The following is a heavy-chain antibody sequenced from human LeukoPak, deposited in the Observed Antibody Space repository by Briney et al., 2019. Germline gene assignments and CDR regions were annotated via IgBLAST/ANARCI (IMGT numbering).Heavy chain of an antibody. CDR2: SDLEDGET. V-gene: IGHV1-24*01. CDR1: GYSLTDLS. CDR3: ATGAPSDMRGMDV. J-gene: IGHJ6*02. Sequence: ASVKVSCKVSGYSLTDLSIHWVRQAPGKVLGYMGGSDLEDGETIYVQKLEGRISMTEDTSTDTAYMELSSLTAEDTAVYYCATGAPSDMRGMDVWGQGTTVTVSS.